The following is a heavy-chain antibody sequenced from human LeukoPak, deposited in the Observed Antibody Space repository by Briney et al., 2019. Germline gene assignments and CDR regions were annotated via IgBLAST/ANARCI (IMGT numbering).Heavy chain of an antibody. V-gene: IGHV1-2*02. J-gene: IGHJ4*02. Sequence: ASVKVSCKASGYTFTGYYMYWVRQAPGQGLEWMGWINPNSGGTNYAQKLQGRVTMTTDTSTSTAYMELRSLRSDDTAVYYCARATYGSGSYYLDYWGQGTLVTVSS. CDR1: GYTFTGYY. CDR3: ARATYGSGSYYLDY. D-gene: IGHD3-10*01. CDR2: INPNSGGT.